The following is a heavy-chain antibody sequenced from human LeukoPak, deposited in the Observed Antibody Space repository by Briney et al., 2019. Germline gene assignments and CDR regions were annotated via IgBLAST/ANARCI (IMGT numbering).Heavy chain of an antibody. D-gene: IGHD6-13*01. CDR3: AGGIAAAGDFYYYYYMDV. Sequence: SETLSLTCTVSGGSISSGSYYWSWIRQPAGKELEWIGRIYTSGSTNYNPSLKSRVTISVDTSKNQFSLKLSSVTAADTAVYYCAGGIAAAGDFYYYYYMDVWGKGTTVTVSS. CDR2: IYTSGST. J-gene: IGHJ6*03. CDR1: GGSISSGSYY. V-gene: IGHV4-61*02.